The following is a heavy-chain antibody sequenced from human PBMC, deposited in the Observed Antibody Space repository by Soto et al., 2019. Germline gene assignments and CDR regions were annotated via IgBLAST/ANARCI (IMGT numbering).Heavy chain of an antibody. Sequence: QVQLQESGPGLVKPSQTLSLTCTVSGGSTSSGGYYWSWIRQHPGKGLEWIGYIYYTGSTYYNPSLKSRVTISVDTPKNQFSLKLSSVTAADTAVYYCARERGGSSGYYHFDYWGQGTLVTVSS. D-gene: IGHD3-22*01. CDR2: IYYTGST. V-gene: IGHV4-31*03. J-gene: IGHJ4*02. CDR1: GGSTSSGGYY. CDR3: ARERGGSSGYYHFDY.